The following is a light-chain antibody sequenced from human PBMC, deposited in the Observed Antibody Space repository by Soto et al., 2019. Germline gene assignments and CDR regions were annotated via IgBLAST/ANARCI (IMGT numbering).Light chain of an antibody. CDR1: QGVTSN. CDR2: GAS. CDR3: QEYNTWPWT. J-gene: IGKJ1*01. Sequence: EIVMTQSPATLSVSPGERATLSCRASQGVTSNLAWYQQKPGQAPRLLIYGASTRATGIPARFSGSGSGTEFILTISSLQSEDFAIYYCQEYNTWPWTFGQGTKVDIK. V-gene: IGKV3-15*01.